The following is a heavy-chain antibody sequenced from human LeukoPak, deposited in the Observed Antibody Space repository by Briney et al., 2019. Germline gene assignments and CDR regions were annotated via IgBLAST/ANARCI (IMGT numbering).Heavy chain of an antibody. CDR1: GFTFSSYS. D-gene: IGHD3-22*01. CDR2: ISSSSSYI. V-gene: IGHV3-21*01. CDR3: ARVRPGHYYDSFDY. Sequence: EGSLRLSCAASGFTFSSYSMNWVRQAPGKGLEWVSSISSSSSYIYYADSVKGRFTISRDNAKNSLYLQMNSLRAEDTAVYYCARVRPGHYYDSFDYWGQGTLVTVSS. J-gene: IGHJ4*02.